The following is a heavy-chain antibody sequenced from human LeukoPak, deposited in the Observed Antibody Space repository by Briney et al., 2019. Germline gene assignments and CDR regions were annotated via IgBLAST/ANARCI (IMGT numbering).Heavy chain of an antibody. Sequence: PGGSLRLSCAASGFTFSDYYMSWIRQAPGRGLEWVSYISGNSRTIYYADSVMGRFTISRDNAKNSLYLQMNSLRAEDTAVYYCARRYYSDSSGYLYWGQGTLVTVSS. D-gene: IGHD3-22*01. CDR2: ISGNSRTI. J-gene: IGHJ4*02. CDR3: ARRYYSDSSGYLY. V-gene: IGHV3-11*04. CDR1: GFTFSDYY.